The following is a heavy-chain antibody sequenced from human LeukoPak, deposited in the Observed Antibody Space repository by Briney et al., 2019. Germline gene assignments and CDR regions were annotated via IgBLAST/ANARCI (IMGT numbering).Heavy chain of an antibody. V-gene: IGHV3-48*04. CDR1: GFTFSSYA. D-gene: IGHD2-2*01. Sequence: GGSLRLSCAASGFTFSSYAMNWVRQAPGKGLEWVSYISGDSSTIHYTDSVKGRFTVSRDNARNSLYLQMNSLRAEDTAVYYCARVGYCSTTSCYWRAFDYWGQGTLVTVSS. CDR2: ISGDSSTI. CDR3: ARVGYCSTTSCYWRAFDY. J-gene: IGHJ4*02.